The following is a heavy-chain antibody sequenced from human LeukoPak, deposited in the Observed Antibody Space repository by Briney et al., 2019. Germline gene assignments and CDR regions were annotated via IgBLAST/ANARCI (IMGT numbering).Heavy chain of an antibody. CDR1: GFTFSSYA. V-gene: IGHV3-30*04. CDR3: AELGITMIGGV. D-gene: IGHD3-10*02. CDR2: ISYDGSNK. Sequence: GRSLRLSCAASGFTFSSYAMHWVRQAPGKGLEWVAVISYDGSNKYYADSVKGRFTISRDNSKNTLYLQMNSLRAEDTAVYYCAELGITMIGGVWGKGATVTISS. J-gene: IGHJ6*04.